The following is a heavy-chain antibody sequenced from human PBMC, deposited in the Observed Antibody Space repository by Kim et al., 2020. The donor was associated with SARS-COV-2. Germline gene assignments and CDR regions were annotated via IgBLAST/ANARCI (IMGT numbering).Heavy chain of an antibody. Sequence: GGSLRLSCAASGFTFRSYGMSWVRQAPGKGLEWVSTISCSGRSTFYADSAEGRFTISRDNSKNTLYLQMNSLSPEDTAEYYCTRKPDGDYWFDYWGQG. CDR3: TRKPDGDYWFDY. J-gene: IGHJ4*02. CDR1: GFTFRSYG. D-gene: IGHD2-8*02. CDR2: ISCSGRST. V-gene: IGHV3-23*01.